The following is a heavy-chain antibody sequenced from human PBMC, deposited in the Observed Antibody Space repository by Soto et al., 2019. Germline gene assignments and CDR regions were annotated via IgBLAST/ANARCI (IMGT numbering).Heavy chain of an antibody. CDR3: ARYQPYSTGYYYFDH. CDR1: GSNCPTYG. J-gene: IGHJ4*02. V-gene: IGHV1-18*01. D-gene: IGHD6-19*01. CDR2: ISGHNGHT. Sequence: QVQLVQSGAEVKEPGASVKVSCKTSGSNCPTYGVSWVRQAPGQGLEWMGWISGHNGHTNYAQTFQGRVTMTTDTSTTTAYMELRSLSSDDTAGYYCARYQPYSTGYYYFDHWGQGTLAIVTS.